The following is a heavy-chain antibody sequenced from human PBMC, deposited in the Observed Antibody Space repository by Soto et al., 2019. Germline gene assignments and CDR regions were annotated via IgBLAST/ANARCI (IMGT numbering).Heavy chain of an antibody. V-gene: IGHV1-69*13. CDR1: GGTFSSYA. D-gene: IGHD3-10*01. Sequence: SVKVSCKASGGTFSSYAISWVRQAPGQGLEWMGGIIPIFGTANYAQKFQGRVTITADESTSTAYMELSSLRSEDTAVYYCARVNSGVTMVRGVIIRGYYFDYWGQGTLVTVSS. J-gene: IGHJ4*02. CDR3: ARVNSGVTMVRGVIIRGYYFDY. CDR2: IIPIFGTA.